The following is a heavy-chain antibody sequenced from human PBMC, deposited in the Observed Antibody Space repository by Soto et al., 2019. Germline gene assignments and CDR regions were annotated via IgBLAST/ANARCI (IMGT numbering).Heavy chain of an antibody. V-gene: IGHV1-18*04. CDR2: ISAYNGNT. CDR1: GYTFTSYG. J-gene: IGHJ3*02. CDR3: ARDQVDYYGSGRPDAFDI. Sequence: ASVEVSCKASGYTFTSYGISWVRQAPGQGLEWMGWISAYNGNTNYAQKLQGRVTMTTDTSTSTAYMELRSLRSDDTAVSYCARDQVDYYGSGRPDAFDICGQGTMVTVS. D-gene: IGHD3-10*01.